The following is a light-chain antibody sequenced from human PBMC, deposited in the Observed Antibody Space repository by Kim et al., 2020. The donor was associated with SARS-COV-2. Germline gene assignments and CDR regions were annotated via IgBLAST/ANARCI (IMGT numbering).Light chain of an antibody. J-gene: IGLJ3*02. CDR3: QAWDSSTVWV. CDR1: KLGDKY. CDR2: QDS. Sequence: SYELTQPPSVSVSPGQTASITCSGDKLGDKYACWYQQKPGQSPVVVIYQDSKRPSGISERFSGSNSGNTATLTISGTQAMDEADYYCQAWDSSTVWVFGG. V-gene: IGLV3-1*01.